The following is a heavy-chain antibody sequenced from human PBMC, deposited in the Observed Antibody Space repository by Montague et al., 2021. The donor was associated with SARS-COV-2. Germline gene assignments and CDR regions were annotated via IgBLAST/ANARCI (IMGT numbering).Heavy chain of an antibody. CDR1: GGSINNYY. J-gene: IGHJ3*02. D-gene: IGHD6-19*01. CDR2: IHYTGSA. Sequence: TLSLTCTVSGGSINNYYWSWIRQPPEKGPEWIAFIHYTGSANYNPSLKGRATISVDPYKNQCSLKLTSVTAADAALYYCARHLAVGTSGFDIWGQGTMVTVSS. CDR3: ARHLAVGTSGFDI. V-gene: IGHV4-59*08.